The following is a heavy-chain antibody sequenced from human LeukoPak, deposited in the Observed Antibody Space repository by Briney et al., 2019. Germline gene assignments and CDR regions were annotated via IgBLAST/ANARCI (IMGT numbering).Heavy chain of an antibody. J-gene: IGHJ4*02. CDR2: IFHSGST. Sequence: SGTLSLTCAVSGGSISSSNWWSWVRQPPGKGLEWIGEIFHSGSTNYNPSLKSRVTISVDKSKNQFSLKLNSVTAAHTAVYYCARVRYYYDSSGYSIPLFDYWGQGTLVTVSS. V-gene: IGHV4-4*02. D-gene: IGHD3-22*01. CDR1: GGSISSSNW. CDR3: ARVRYYYDSSGYSIPLFDY.